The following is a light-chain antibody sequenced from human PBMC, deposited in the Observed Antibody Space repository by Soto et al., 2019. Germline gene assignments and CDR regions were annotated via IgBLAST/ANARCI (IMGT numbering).Light chain of an antibody. CDR2: DVS. J-gene: IGLJ2*01. Sequence: QSALTQPASMSGSPGQSITISCTGSSSDVGGYKYVSWYQQHPGKAPKLIIYDVSNRPSGVSNRFSGSKSGNTASLTISGLQAEDEADYYCSSYTSNNVVFGGGTKVTVL. V-gene: IGLV2-14*01. CDR1: SSDVGGYKY. CDR3: SSYTSNNVV.